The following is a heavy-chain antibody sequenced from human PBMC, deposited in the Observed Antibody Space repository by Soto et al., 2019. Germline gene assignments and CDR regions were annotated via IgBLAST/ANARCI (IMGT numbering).Heavy chain of an antibody. CDR3: ARETDSSSWYLSMHY. V-gene: IGHV3-33*01. Sequence: HVKLVESGGGVVQPGRSLRLSCAASGFTFSSYGMHWVRQAPGKGLEWVAVIWYDGSNKYYADSVKGRFTISRDNSKNTLYLQMNSLRADDTAVYYCARETDSSSWYLSMHYWGQGTLVSVSS. J-gene: IGHJ4*02. CDR1: GFTFSSYG. CDR2: IWYDGSNK. D-gene: IGHD6-13*01.